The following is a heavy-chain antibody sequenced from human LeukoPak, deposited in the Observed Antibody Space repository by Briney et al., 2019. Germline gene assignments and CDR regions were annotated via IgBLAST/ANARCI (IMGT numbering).Heavy chain of an antibody. D-gene: IGHD3-22*01. CDR2: ITYDGSNK. CDR3: AKDRFPHYDSSGYRGGFYYGMDV. J-gene: IGHJ6*01. CDR1: GFTFSSYG. Sequence: GGSLRVSCAASGFTFSSYGMHWVRQAPGKGLEWVAVITYDGSNKYYADSVKGRFTISRENSKNTLYLQMNTLRAADTAVYYCAKDRFPHYDSSGYRGGFYYGMDVWG. V-gene: IGHV3-30*18.